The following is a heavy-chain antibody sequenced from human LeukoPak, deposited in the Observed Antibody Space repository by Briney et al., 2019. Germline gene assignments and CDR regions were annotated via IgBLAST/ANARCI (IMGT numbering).Heavy chain of an antibody. CDR2: IKQDGSEK. CDR3: ARDLSGYSGYDDY. J-gene: IGHJ4*02. Sequence: GGSLRLSCAASGFTFSSYWMSWVRQAPGKGLEWVANIKQDGSEKYYVDSVKGRFTIPRDNAKNSLYLQMNSLRAEDTAVYYCARDLSGYSGYDDYWGQGTLVTVSS. CDR1: GFTFSSYW. D-gene: IGHD5-12*01. V-gene: IGHV3-7*01.